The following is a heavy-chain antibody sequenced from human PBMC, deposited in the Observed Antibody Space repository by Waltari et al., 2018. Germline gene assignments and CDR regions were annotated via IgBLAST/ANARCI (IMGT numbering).Heavy chain of an antibody. Sequence: EEQLLESGGGLVKPGGSLRLSCAVSGFTFSDYSVAWVRQAPGEGLELVAGISDTGVSTYYADSLKGLFTISRDNSKRMLYLQMNSLRAEDTALYYCAKVTSDRIRFAAVDVWGQGTMVTVS. CDR1: GFTFSDYS. V-gene: IGHV3-23*01. D-gene: IGHD3-16*02. CDR2: ISDTGVST. J-gene: IGHJ3*01. CDR3: AKVTSDRIRFAAVDV.